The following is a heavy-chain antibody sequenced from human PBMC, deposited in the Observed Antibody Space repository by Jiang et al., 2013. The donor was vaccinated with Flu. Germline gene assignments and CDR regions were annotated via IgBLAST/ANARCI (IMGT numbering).Heavy chain of an antibody. V-gene: IGHV4-59*01. D-gene: IGHD2-15*01. CDR3: ARDRISRGGRALDV. Sequence: LLKPSETLSLTCTVSGGSISGYYWSWIRQPPGKGLEWIGYINYGGSTSNNPSLASRLTISVDLSKNQFSLMLRSVTAADTAAYFCARDRISRGGRALDVWGQGALVTVSS. CDR1: GGSISGYY. CDR2: INYGGST. J-gene: IGHJ3*01.